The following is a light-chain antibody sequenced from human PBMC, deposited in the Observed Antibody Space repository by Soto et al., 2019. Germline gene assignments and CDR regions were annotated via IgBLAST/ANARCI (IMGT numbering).Light chain of an antibody. J-gene: IGKJ4*01. CDR3: QQHDSFPLT. V-gene: IGKV1-5*03. CDR2: KAS. CDR1: QSISNW. Sequence: DIPMTQSPSTLSASVGDRVTITCRASQSISNWLACYQQRPGRAPQLLIHKASTLETGVPSRFSGSGSGTEFTLNISSLQPDDFASYFCQQHDSFPLTFGGGTKVEIK.